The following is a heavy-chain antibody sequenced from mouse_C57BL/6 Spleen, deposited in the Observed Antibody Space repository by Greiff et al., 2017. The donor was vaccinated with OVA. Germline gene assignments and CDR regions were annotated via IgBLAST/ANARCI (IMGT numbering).Heavy chain of an antibody. CDR1: GYTFTSYW. Sequence: QVHVKQPGAELVMPGASVKLSCKASGYTFTSYWMHWVKQRPGQGLEWIGEIDPSDSYTNYNQKFKGKSTLTVDKSSSTAYMQLSSLTSEDSAVYYCARGAYYYGTPYYFDYWGQGTTLTVSS. CDR3: ARGAYYYGTPYYFDY. D-gene: IGHD1-1*01. V-gene: IGHV1-69*01. CDR2: IDPSDSYT. J-gene: IGHJ2*01.